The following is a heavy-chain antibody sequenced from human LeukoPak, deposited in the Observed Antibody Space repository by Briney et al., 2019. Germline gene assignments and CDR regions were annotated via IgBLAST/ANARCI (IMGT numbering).Heavy chain of an antibody. CDR2: LYHSGSP. V-gene: IGHV4-38-2*02. J-gene: IGHJ4*02. CDR1: GYSISSGYY. CDR3: TRDSGYKFDF. D-gene: IGHD5-12*01. Sequence: SETLSFTCTVSGYSISSGYYWGWVRPPPGKGLEWIGSLYHSGSPYSNPSLQSRVTISVDTSKNQFSLKLSSMIAADTAVYYCTRDSGYKFDFWGQGTLVMVSS.